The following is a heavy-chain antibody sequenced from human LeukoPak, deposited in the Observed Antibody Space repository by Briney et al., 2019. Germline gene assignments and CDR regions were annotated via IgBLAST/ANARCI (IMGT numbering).Heavy chain of an antibody. CDR1: GFTFSSYG. CDR3: AKMHYSGSGSYFGRAIFDY. D-gene: IGHD3-10*01. V-gene: IGHV3-30*18. Sequence: GGSLRLSCAASGFTFSSYGMHWVRQAPGKGLEWVAVISYDGSNKYYADSVKGRFTISRDNSKNTLYLQMNSLRAEDTAVYYCAKMHYSGSGSYFGRAIFDYWGQGTLVTVSS. J-gene: IGHJ4*02. CDR2: ISYDGSNK.